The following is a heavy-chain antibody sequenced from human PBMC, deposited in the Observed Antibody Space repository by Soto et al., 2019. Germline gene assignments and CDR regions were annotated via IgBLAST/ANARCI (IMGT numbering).Heavy chain of an antibody. CDR3: ARLVYDSSGYRTG. CDR2: IYYSGST. D-gene: IGHD3-22*01. V-gene: IGHV4-39*01. J-gene: IGHJ4*02. Sequence: SETLSLTCAVSGDSISSTFWWTWVRQYPGKGLEWIGSIYYSGSTYYNPSLKSRVTISVDTSKNQFSLKLSSVTAADTAVYYWARLVYDSSGYRTGWGQGTLVTVSS. CDR1: GDSISSTFW.